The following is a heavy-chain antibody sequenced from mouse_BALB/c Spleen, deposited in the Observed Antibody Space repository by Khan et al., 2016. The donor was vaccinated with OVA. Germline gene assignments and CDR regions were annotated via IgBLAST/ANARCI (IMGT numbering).Heavy chain of an antibody. D-gene: IGHD2-14*01. J-gene: IGHJ3*01. CDR2: INPSNDYT. Sequence: QVQLKQSGAELARPGASVKMSCKASGYTFTSYTIHWIKKRPGQGLEWIGYINPSNDYTNYNQKFKDKATLTTDKSSTTAYLQLSSLTSDDSAVYNCVRDGAYHRNDGWFAYWGQGTLVTVSA. CDR1: GYTFTSYT. CDR3: VRDGAYHRNDGWFAY. V-gene: IGHV1-4*01.